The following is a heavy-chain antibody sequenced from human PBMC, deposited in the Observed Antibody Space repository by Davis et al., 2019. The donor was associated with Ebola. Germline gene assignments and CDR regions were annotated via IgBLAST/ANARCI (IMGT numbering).Heavy chain of an antibody. CDR2: ISSGSDIT. CDR1: GFSFSNSA. J-gene: IGHJ4*02. V-gene: IGHV3-23*01. D-gene: IGHD6-19*01. Sequence: GESLKISCAASGFSFSNSAMNWVRQAPGKGLEWVSAISSGSDITYYADSVKGRFTISRENSKATLDLQMNSLRAEDTAVYYCAKGDDSGWYGVDYWGQGTLVTVSS. CDR3: AKGDDSGWYGVDY.